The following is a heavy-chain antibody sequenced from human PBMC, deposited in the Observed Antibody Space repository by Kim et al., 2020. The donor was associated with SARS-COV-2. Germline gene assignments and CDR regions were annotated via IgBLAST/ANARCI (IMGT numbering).Heavy chain of an antibody. CDR3: ARDLPYGDYPDY. D-gene: IGHD4-17*01. CDR2: VSGGSTHI. CDR1: GFPFKTYT. V-gene: IGHV3-21*01. Sequence: GGSLRLSCAASGFPFKTYTMNWVRRTPRKGLEWVSSVSGGSTHIYYTDSLRGRFTISRDNAKNSVYLQMNRLSVEDTAVYYCARDLPYGDYPDYWGQGTLVIVSS. J-gene: IGHJ4*02.